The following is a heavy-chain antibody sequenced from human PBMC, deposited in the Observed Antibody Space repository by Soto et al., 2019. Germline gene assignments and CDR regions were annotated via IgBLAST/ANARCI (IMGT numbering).Heavy chain of an antibody. V-gene: IGHV4-34*01. J-gene: IGHJ5*02. CDR2: INHSGST. CDR1: GGSFSGYY. Sequence: QVQLQQWGAGLLKPSETLSLTCGVYGGSFSGYYWSWIRQPPGRGLEWIGEINHSGSTNYNPTLKSRVTISVDTSKNQFSLKLSAVTAADTAVYYCASGLTLGYCSGTSCYIWFAPWGQGTLVTVSS. D-gene: IGHD2-2*01. CDR3: ASGLTLGYCSGTSCYIWFAP.